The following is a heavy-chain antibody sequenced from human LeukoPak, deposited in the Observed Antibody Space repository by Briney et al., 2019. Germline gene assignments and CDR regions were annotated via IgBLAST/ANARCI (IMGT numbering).Heavy chain of an antibody. V-gene: IGHV1-69*13. J-gene: IGHJ3*02. CDR2: IIPIFGTA. CDR1: GGTFSSYA. CDR3: APSVFRSGAFDI. Sequence: GASVKVSCKASGGTFSSYAISWVRQAPGQGLEWMGGIIPIFGTANYAQKFQGRVTITADESTSTAYMELSSLRSEDTAVYYCAPSVFRSGAFDIWGQGTMVTVSS.